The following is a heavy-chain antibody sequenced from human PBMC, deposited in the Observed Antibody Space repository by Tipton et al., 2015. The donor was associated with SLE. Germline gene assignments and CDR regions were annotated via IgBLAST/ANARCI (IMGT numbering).Heavy chain of an antibody. J-gene: IGHJ3*02. CDR3: ARTLGAIAHTVYDAFDI. CDR1: GDSISSSSYY. Sequence: TLSLTCTVSGDSISSSSYYWGWIRQPPGKGLEWIGSMYYSGNTYYNPSLKSRVTISVDTSKNQLSLKLTSVTAADTAVYYCARTLGAIAHTVYDAFDIWGQGKMVTVSS. V-gene: IGHV4-39*07. D-gene: IGHD1-26*01. CDR2: MYYSGNT.